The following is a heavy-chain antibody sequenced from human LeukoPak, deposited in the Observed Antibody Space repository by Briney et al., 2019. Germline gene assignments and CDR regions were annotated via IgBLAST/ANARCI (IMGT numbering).Heavy chain of an antibody. Sequence: SETLSLTCTVSGGSISSYYWSWIRQPSGKALEWIGRISSSGNTHYNPSLKSRVTMSVDTSKNQFSLRLSSVAAADTALYYCARAVAGTADFDFWGQGPLVTVSS. D-gene: IGHD6-19*01. CDR1: GGSISSYY. J-gene: IGHJ4*02. CDR3: ARAVAGTADFDF. V-gene: IGHV4-4*07. CDR2: ISSSGNT.